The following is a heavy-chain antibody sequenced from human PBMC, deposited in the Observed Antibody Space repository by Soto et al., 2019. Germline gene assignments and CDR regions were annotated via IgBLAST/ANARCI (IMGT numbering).Heavy chain of an antibody. D-gene: IGHD2-15*01. Sequence: SVKVSCKASGGTFSSYTISWVRQAPGQGLEWMGRIIPILGIANYAQKFQGRVTITADKSTSTAYMELSSLRSEDTAVYYCARGTCSRGSCFDYCGQGTLVSVSS. CDR3: ARGTCSRGSCFDY. CDR1: GGTFSSYT. V-gene: IGHV1-69*02. CDR2: IIPILGIA. J-gene: IGHJ4*02.